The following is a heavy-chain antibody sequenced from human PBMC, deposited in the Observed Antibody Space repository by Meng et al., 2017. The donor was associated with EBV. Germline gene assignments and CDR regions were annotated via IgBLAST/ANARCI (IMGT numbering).Heavy chain of an antibody. Sequence: QLQLRESGPGQVKPSXXLSLTCTVSXDSISSFYYWGWIRQPPGRGLEWIGSVHYTGSTYYSPSLKSRVTVSVDTSKNQFSLRLTSVTAADTAVYYCARPFPSWQSPRLDPFGAWGQGTLVHVSS. V-gene: IGHV4-39*01. J-gene: IGHJ5*02. CDR1: XDSISSFYY. CDR3: ARPFPSWQSPRLDPFGA. CDR2: VHYTGST. D-gene: IGHD6-19*01.